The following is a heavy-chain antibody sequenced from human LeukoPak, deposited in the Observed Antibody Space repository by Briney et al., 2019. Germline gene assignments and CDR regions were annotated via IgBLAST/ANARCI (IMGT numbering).Heavy chain of an antibody. V-gene: IGHV4-31*03. CDR1: GGSISSGGYY. CDR3: ARGRPYYDILTGYSFDY. D-gene: IGHD3-9*01. J-gene: IGHJ4*02. CDR2: IYYSGST. Sequence: PSETLSLTCTVSGGSISSGGYYWSWIRQHPGKGLEWIGYIYYSGSTYYNPSLKSRVTISVDTSKNQFSLKLSSVTAADTAVYYCARGRPYYDILTGYSFDYWGQGTLVTVSS.